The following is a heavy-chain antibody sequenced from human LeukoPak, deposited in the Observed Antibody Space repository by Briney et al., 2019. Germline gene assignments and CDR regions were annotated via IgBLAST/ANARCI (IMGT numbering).Heavy chain of an antibody. CDR3: ARGYYYDSSGDYYPDY. D-gene: IGHD3-22*01. J-gene: IGHJ4*02. CDR1: GYTFTSYG. V-gene: IGHV1-18*01. CDR2: ISAYNGNT. Sequence: GASVKVSCKASGYTFTSYGISWLRQAPGQRLEWMGWISAYNGNTNYAQKLQGRVTMTTDTSTSTAYMELRSLRSDDTAVYYCARGYYYDSSGDYYPDYWGQGTLVTVSS.